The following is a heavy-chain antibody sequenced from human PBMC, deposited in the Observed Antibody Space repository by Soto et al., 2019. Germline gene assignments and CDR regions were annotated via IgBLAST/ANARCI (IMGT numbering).Heavy chain of an antibody. CDR3: ARVDYYDSTSFDY. D-gene: IGHD3-22*01. CDR1: GFTFSSYA. Sequence: QVQLVESGGGVVQPGRSLRLSCAASGFTFSSYAMHWVHQAPGKGLEWVAVISYDGSNKYYADSVKGRFTISRDNSKNTLYLQMNSLRAEDTAVYYCARVDYYDSTSFDYWGQGTLVTVSS. V-gene: IGHV3-30-3*01. CDR2: ISYDGSNK. J-gene: IGHJ4*02.